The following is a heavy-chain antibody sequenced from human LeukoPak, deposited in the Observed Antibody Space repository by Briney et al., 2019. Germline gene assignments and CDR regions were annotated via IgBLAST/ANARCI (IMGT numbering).Heavy chain of an antibody. J-gene: IGHJ4*02. CDR3: ARGDYGDYTLFDY. V-gene: IGHV1-69*04. CDR2: IIPILGIA. D-gene: IGHD4-17*01. CDR1: GGTFSSYA. Sequence: GASVKVSCKASGGTFSSYAISWVRQAPGQGLEWMGRIIPILGIANYAQKFQGRVTITADKSTSTAYMELSSLRSEDTAVYYCARGDYGDYTLFDYWGQGTLVTVSS.